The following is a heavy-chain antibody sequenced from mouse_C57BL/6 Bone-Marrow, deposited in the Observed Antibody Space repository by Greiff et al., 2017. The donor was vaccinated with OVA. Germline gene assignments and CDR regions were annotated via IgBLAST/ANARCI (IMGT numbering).Heavy chain of an antibody. V-gene: IGHV2-9-1*01. J-gene: IGHJ1*03. CDR2: IWTGGGT. CDR1: GFSLTSYA. Sequence: VKVVESGPGLVAPSQSLSITCTVSGFSLTSYAISWVRQPPGKGLEWLGVIWTGGGTNYNSALKSRLSISKDNSKSQVFLKMNSLQTDDTARYYCASTTVVPYWYFDVWGTGTTVTVSS. CDR3: ASTTVVPYWYFDV. D-gene: IGHD1-1*01.